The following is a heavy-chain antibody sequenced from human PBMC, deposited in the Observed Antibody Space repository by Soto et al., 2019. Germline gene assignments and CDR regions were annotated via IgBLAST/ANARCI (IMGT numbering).Heavy chain of an antibody. CDR2: IYYSGST. J-gene: IGHJ4*02. CDR1: GGPIHNGGYY. CDR3: ARDPGYCSGGSCYRYFDY. V-gene: IGHV4-31*03. Sequence: QVQLQESGPRLVKPSQTLSLTCTVSGGPIHNGGYYWSWIRQPPGKGLEWIGHIYYSGSTYYNPSLKSRVTISVDTSKNQFSLKLSSVTAADTAVYYCARDPGYCSGGSCYRYFDYWGQGTLVTVSS. D-gene: IGHD2-15*01.